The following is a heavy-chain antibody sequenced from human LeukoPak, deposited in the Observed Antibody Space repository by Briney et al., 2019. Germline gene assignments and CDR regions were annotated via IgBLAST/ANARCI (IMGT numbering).Heavy chain of an antibody. V-gene: IGHV4-4*07. Sequence: SETLSLTCTVSGGSISSYYWSWIRQPAGKELEWIGRIYTSGSTNYNPSLKSRVTMSVDTSKNQLSLKLSSVTAADTAVYYCARGRSRAAAGSGWFDPWGQGTLVTVSS. J-gene: IGHJ5*02. CDR2: IYTSGST. D-gene: IGHD6-13*01. CDR1: GGSISSYY. CDR3: ARGRSRAAAGSGWFDP.